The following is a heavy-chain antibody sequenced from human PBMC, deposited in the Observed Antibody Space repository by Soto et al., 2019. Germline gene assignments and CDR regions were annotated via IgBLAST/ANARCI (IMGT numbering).Heavy chain of an antibody. D-gene: IGHD3-16*01. Sequence: ASVKVSCKASGYTFTSYAMHWVRQAPGQRLEWMGWINAGNGNTKYSQKFQGRVTITRDTSASAAHMALSSLRSEDTAVYYCARSLVRGGGGDYYYYGMDVRSQGTTDTVSS. CDR3: ARSLVRGGGGDYYYYGMDV. CDR2: INAGNGNT. CDR1: GYTFTSYA. V-gene: IGHV1-3*01. J-gene: IGHJ6*02.